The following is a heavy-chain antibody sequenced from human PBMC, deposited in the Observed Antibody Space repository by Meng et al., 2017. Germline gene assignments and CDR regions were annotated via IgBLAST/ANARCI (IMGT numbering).Heavy chain of an antibody. D-gene: IGHD3-22*01. CDR3: AGKRGIYDSSGYLDFDY. CDR1: EYTFTGYY. V-gene: IGHV1-2*02. J-gene: IGHJ4*02. Sequence: QGRLGQSGTEVKKPGASANDSCKSSEYTFTGYYMHWVRQSPGQGLEWMGWINPNSGGTNYAQKFQGRVTMTRDTSISTAYMELSRLRSDDTAVYYCAGKRGIYDSSGYLDFDYWGQGTLVTVSS. CDR2: INPNSGGT.